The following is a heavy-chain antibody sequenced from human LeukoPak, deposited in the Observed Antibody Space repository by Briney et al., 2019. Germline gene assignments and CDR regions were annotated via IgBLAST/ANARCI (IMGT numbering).Heavy chain of an antibody. V-gene: IGHV1-18*04. CDR3: ARDTIGRRWLQLFHY. CDR2: ISAYNGNT. J-gene: IGHJ4*02. Sequence: ASVKVSCKASGYTFTSYYMHWVRQAPGQGLEWMGWISAYNGNTNYAQKLQGRVTMTTDTSTSTAYMELRSLRSDDTAVYYCARDTIGRRWLQLFHYWGQGTLVTVSS. D-gene: IGHD5-24*01. CDR1: GYTFTSYY.